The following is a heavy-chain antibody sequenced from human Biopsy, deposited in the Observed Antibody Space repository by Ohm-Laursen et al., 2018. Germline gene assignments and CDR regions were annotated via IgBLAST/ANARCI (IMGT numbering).Heavy chain of an antibody. V-gene: IGHV4-34*01. Sequence: GTLSLTCVVYGESFNGYYWSWIRQTPGKGMEWIGEINHSGRTNYNPSLKSRVTISVDTSKNQFSLKVRSVTAADTAVYYCVRGVDYYDPYHYYALDVWGQGTTVTVSS. D-gene: IGHD3-22*01. CDR1: GESFNGYY. CDR3: VRGVDYYDPYHYYALDV. J-gene: IGHJ6*02. CDR2: INHSGRT.